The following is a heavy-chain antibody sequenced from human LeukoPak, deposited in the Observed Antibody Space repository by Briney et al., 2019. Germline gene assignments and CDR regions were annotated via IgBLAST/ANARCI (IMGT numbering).Heavy chain of an antibody. J-gene: IGHJ6*03. Sequence: GGSLRLSCAASGFTFSSYAMSWVRQAPGKGLEWVSAISGSGGSGGSTYYVDSVKGRFTISRDNSKNTLYLQMNSLRAEDTAVYYCAKLPKIHYYGSGSYRSGYYMDVWGKGTTATISS. CDR2: ISGSGGSGGST. CDR1: GFTFSSYA. V-gene: IGHV3-23*01. CDR3: AKLPKIHYYGSGSYRSGYYMDV. D-gene: IGHD3-10*01.